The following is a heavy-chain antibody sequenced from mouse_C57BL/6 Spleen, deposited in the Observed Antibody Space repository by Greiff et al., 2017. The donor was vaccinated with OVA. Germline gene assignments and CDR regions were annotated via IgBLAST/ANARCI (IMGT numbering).Heavy chain of an antibody. D-gene: IGHD1-1*01. V-gene: IGHV5-4*01. CDR3: AREAPTVVATRYFAV. CDR2: ISDGGSYT. CDR1: GFTFSSYA. Sequence: EVQVVESGGGLVKPGGSLKLSCAASGFTFSSYAMSWVRQTPEKRLEWVATISDGGSYTYYPDNVKGRFTISRDNAKNNPYLQMSHLKSEDTARYYCAREAPTVVATRYFAVWGTGTTVTVSS. J-gene: IGHJ1*03.